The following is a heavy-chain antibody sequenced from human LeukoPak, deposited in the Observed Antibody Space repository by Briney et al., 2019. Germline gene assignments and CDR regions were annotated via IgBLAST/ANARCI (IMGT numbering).Heavy chain of an antibody. CDR1: GFTFSSYT. CDR2: QDGNNK. Sequence: GGSLRLSCAASGFTFSSYTFHWVRQAPGKGLEWVAVQDGNNKYYTDSVKGRFTISRDNSKNTLYLQMNSLRAEDTAVYYCARDDRGYSGYHFDHWGQGSLVTVSS. J-gene: IGHJ4*02. D-gene: IGHD5-12*01. V-gene: IGHV3-30-3*01. CDR3: ARDDRGYSGYHFDH.